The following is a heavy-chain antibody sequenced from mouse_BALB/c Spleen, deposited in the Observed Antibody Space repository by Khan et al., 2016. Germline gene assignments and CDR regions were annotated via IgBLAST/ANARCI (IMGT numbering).Heavy chain of an antibody. CDR2: INPSSGYT. CDR3: ARKLGNYFDY. CDR1: GYTFTSYT. J-gene: IGHJ2*01. D-gene: IGHD2-14*01. Sequence: QVQLKQSGAELARPGASVKMSCKASGYTFTSYTMPWVQQRPGQGLEWIGYINPSSGYTNYNQKFKDKATLTADKSSSTAYMQLSSLTSEDSAVYYCARKLGNYFDYWCQGTTLTVSS. V-gene: IGHV1-4*01.